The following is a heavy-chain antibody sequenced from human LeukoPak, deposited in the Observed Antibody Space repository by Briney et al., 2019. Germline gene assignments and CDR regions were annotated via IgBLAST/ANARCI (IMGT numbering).Heavy chain of an antibody. D-gene: IGHD7-27*01. J-gene: IGHJ4*02. V-gene: IGHV3-7*04. CDR3: TRFNWGSQVPDYFDY. CDR1: EFTFNKYW. Sequence: GGSLRLSCAASEFTFNKYWMSWVRQAPGKGLEWVANIKQDGSEKYYVGSVKGRFTISRDNAKNSLYLQMHSLRAEDMAEYYCTRFNWGSQVPDYFDYWGQGTLVTVSS. CDR2: IKQDGSEK.